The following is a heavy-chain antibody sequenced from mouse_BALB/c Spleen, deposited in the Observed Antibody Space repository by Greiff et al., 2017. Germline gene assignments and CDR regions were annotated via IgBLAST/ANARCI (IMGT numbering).Heavy chain of an antibody. CDR2: ISSGGGST. V-gene: IGHV5-12-1*01. Sequence: EVQRVESGGGLVKPGGSLKLSCAASGFAFSSYDMSWVRQTPEKRLEWVAYISSGGGSTYYPDTVKGRFTISRDNAKNTLYLQMSSLKSEDTAMYYCARRGTTAGFAYWGQGTLVTVSA. CDR3: ARRGTTAGFAY. J-gene: IGHJ3*01. D-gene: IGHD1-2*01. CDR1: GFAFSSYD.